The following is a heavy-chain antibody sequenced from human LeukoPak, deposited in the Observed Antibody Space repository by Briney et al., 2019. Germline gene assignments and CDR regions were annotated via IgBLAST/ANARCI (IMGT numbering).Heavy chain of an antibody. D-gene: IGHD1-1*01. J-gene: IGHJ6*02. V-gene: IGHV3-30-3*01. CDR2: ISYDGSNK. CDR1: GFTFSSYA. CDR3: ARYDARYGMDV. Sequence: GRSLRLSCAASGFTFSSYAMHWVRQAPGKGLEWVAVISYDGSNKYYADSVKGRFTISRDNSKNTLSLQMNSLRAEDTAVYYCARYDARYGMDVWGQGTTVTVSS.